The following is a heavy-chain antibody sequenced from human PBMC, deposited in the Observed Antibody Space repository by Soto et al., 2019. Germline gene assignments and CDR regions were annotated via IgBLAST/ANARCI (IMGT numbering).Heavy chain of an antibody. CDR2: INAYNGNT. CDR3: ARDLYSSSWYVRAFDM. V-gene: IGHV1-18*01. CDR1: GYTFTSYG. D-gene: IGHD6-13*01. J-gene: IGHJ3*02. Sequence: ASVKVSCKASGYTFTSYGISWVRQAPGQGLEWMGWINAYNGNTNYAQKLQGRVTMTTDTSTSTAYMELRSLRSDDTAVYYCARDLYSSSWYVRAFDMWGQGTMVTVSS.